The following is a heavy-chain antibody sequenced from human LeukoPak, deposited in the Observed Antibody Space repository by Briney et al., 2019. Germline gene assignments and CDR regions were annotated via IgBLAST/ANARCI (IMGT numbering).Heavy chain of an antibody. Sequence: GESLKVSCKASGYTFTSYYMHWVRQAPGQGLEWMGIINPSGGSTSYAQKFQGRVTMTRDKSTSTAYMELSSLRSEDTAVYYCARVGSLYGDFDYWGQGTLVTGSS. D-gene: IGHD4-17*01. V-gene: IGHV1-46*01. CDR3: ARVGSLYGDFDY. CDR1: GYTFTSYY. CDR2: INPSGGST. J-gene: IGHJ4*02.